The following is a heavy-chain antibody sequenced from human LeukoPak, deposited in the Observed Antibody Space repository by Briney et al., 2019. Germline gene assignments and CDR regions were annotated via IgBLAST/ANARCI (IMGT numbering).Heavy chain of an antibody. D-gene: IGHD4-17*01. V-gene: IGHV3-23*01. CDR3: AREPNGGYIGAFEF. CDR1: GFTFSNYA. CDR2: ITSGGAP. Sequence: GGSLRLSCAASGFTFSNYAVMWVRQAPGQGLEWVSAITSGGAPRYADSVKGRFTISRDNSKNMLYLKMNSLRAEDTAQYFCAREPNGGYIGAFEFWGRGTVVTVSS. J-gene: IGHJ3*01.